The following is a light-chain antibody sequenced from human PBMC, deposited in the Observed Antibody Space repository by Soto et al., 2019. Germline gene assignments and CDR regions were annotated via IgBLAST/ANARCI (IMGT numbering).Light chain of an antibody. CDR3: AAWDDSLSGVV. CDR1: SSNIGSNY. V-gene: IGLV1-47*02. J-gene: IGLJ2*01. Sequence: QPVLTQPPSPSGTPGQRVTISCSGSSSNIGSNYVYWYQQLPGTAPKLLIYNNDQRPSGVPDRFSGSKSGTSASLAISGLRSEDEADYYCAAWDDSLSGVVFGGGTKVTVL. CDR2: NND.